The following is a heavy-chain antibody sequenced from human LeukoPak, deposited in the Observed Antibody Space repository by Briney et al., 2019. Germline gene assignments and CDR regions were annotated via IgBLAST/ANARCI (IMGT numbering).Heavy chain of an antibody. Sequence: PGGSLRLSCAASGFTVSSNYMSWVRQAPGKGLEWVSVIYSGGSTYYADSVKGRFTISRDNSKNTLYLQMNSLRAEDTAVYHCAKAYYYGSGRGAFDIWGQGTMVTVSS. CDR2: IYSGGST. CDR3: AKAYYYGSGRGAFDI. D-gene: IGHD3-10*01. CDR1: GFTVSSNY. V-gene: IGHV3-53*05. J-gene: IGHJ3*02.